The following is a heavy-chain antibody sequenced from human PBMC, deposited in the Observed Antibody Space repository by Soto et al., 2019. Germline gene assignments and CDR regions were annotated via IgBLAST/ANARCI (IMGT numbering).Heavy chain of an antibody. D-gene: IGHD5-12*01. CDR2: ITPDGGST. J-gene: IGHJ4*02. CDR3: ARDLIIADTPGDDFDY. V-gene: IGHV3-74*01. Sequence: EVQLVESGGGLVQPGGSPRLSCATSGFTFTTYWMHWVRQAPGKGLMWVSRITPDGGSTSYADSVKGRFTISRDNAKNTLYLQMNGLRAEDTAIYSCARDLIIADTPGDDFDYWGQGTLVAVSS. CDR1: GFTFTTYW.